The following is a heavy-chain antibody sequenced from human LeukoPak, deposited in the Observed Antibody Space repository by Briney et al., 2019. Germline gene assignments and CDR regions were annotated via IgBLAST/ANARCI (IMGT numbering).Heavy chain of an antibody. D-gene: IGHD2-21*02. CDR1: GSTFSNAC. CDR2: IKSKTEGGTT. Sequence: GGSLRLSCAASGSTFSNACMSWVRQAPGKGLEWVGRIKSKTEGGTTDYAAPVKGRFTISRDDSKNTLYLQMNSLETEDTAVYYCTTAMVVTAILYFQHWGQGTLVTVSS. J-gene: IGHJ1*01. V-gene: IGHV3-15*01. CDR3: TTAMVVTAILYFQH.